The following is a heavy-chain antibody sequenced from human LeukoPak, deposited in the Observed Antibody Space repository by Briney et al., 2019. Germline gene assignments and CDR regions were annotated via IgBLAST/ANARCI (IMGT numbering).Heavy chain of an antibody. J-gene: IGHJ4*02. Sequence: GGSLRLSCAASGFTFSSCGMHWVRQAPGKGLEWVAVISYDGSNKYYAGSVKGRFTISRDNSKSTLYLQMNSLRAEDTAVYYCAREGRSSWSFDYWGQGTLVTVSS. D-gene: IGHD6-13*01. V-gene: IGHV3-33*05. CDR3: AREGRSSWSFDY. CDR2: ISYDGSNK. CDR1: GFTFSSCG.